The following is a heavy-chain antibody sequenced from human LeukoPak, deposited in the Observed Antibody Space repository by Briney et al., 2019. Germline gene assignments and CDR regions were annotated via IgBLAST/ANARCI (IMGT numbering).Heavy chain of an antibody. CDR1: GGSISSYY. CDR3: ARRIAARFDY. J-gene: IGHJ4*02. CDR2: IYYGGST. V-gene: IGHV4-59*08. D-gene: IGHD6-6*01. Sequence: SETLSLTCTVSGGSISSYYWSWIRQPPGKGLEWIGYIYYGGSTNYNPSLKSRVTISVDTSKNQFSLKLSSVTAADTAVYYCARRIAARFDYWGQGTLVTVSS.